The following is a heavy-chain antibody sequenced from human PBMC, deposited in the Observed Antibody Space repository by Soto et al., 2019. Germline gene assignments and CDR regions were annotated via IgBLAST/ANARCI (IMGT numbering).Heavy chain of an antibody. Sequence: RRLSCAASGFTFSSYAMHWVRQAPGKGLEWVAVISYDGSNKCYADSVKGRFTISRDNSKNTLYLQMNSLRAEDTAVYYCARDSYYHSSEIAFDIWGQGTMVTVS. D-gene: IGHD3-22*01. CDR2: ISYDGSNK. V-gene: IGHV3-30-3*01. CDR1: GFTFSSYA. J-gene: IGHJ3*02. CDR3: ARDSYYHSSEIAFDI.